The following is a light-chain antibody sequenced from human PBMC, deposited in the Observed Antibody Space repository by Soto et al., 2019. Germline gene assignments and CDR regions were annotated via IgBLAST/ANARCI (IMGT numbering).Light chain of an antibody. V-gene: IGKV3-20*01. J-gene: IGKJ2*01. CDR3: QQYGSSPPYT. CDR2: AAS. Sequence: EIVLTQSPGTLSLSPGERATLSCRASQSITNNYLAWYQQKPGQAPRLLVYAASTRASDIEGRFSGSGSGSDFTLTSSRLEPEDFAVYYWQQYGSSPPYTIGQGTKLEIK. CDR1: QSITNNY.